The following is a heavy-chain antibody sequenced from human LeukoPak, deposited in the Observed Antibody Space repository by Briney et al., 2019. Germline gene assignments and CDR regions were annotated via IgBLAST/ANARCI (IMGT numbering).Heavy chain of an antibody. CDR2: IKQDGSEK. D-gene: IGHD5-24*01. Sequence: GGSLRLSCVGSGFTFSDYWMSWVRQAPGKGLGGVANIKQDGSEKDYVDALKGRFTISRDNAKNSLYLQMNSLRAEDTAVYYCARWLELMRNFDWWGQGTLVTVSS. V-gene: IGHV3-7*01. CDR1: GFTFSDYW. CDR3: ARWLELMRNFDW. J-gene: IGHJ4*02.